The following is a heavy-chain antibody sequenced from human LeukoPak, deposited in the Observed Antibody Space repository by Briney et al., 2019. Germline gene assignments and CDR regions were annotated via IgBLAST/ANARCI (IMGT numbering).Heavy chain of an antibody. CDR3: ARDPPKAPDRLTVTGDY. CDR2: IYSGGST. D-gene: IGHD4-11*01. Sequence: GGSLRLSCAASGFTVSSNYMSWVRQAPGKGLEWVSVIYSGGSTYYADSVKGRFTISRDNSKNTLYLQMNSLRAEDTAVYYCARDPPKAPDRLTVTGDYWGQGTLVTVSS. J-gene: IGHJ4*02. V-gene: IGHV3-53*01. CDR1: GFTVSSNY.